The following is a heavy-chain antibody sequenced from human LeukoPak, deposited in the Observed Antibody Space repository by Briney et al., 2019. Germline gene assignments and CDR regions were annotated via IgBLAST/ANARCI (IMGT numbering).Heavy chain of an antibody. Sequence: AGGSLRLSCAASGFTFSSYAMSWVRQAPGKGLEWVSSILSSGGSTCYADSVKGRFTISRDNSKNTLYLQMSSLRAEDAAIYYCARDIKAVAGYNWYDPWGQGTLVTVSS. D-gene: IGHD6-19*01. CDR2: ILSSGGST. CDR1: GFTFSSYA. J-gene: IGHJ5*02. CDR3: ARDIKAVAGYNWYDP. V-gene: IGHV3-23*01.